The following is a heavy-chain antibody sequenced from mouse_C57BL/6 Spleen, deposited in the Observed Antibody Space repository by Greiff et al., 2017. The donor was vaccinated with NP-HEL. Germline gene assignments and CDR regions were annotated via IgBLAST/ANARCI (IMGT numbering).Heavy chain of an antibody. V-gene: IGHV1-63*01. D-gene: IGHD3-2*02. CDR2: IYPGGGYT. Sequence: VQLQQSGAELVRPGTSVKMSCKASGYTFTNYWIGWAKPRPGHGLEWIGDIYPGGGYTNYNEKCKGKGTLTADKSSSTADLQFSSLTAEDSAIYYWSRDGSGYGYGSQGTTLTVAS. CDR3: SRDGSGYGY. CDR1: GYTFTNYW. J-gene: IGHJ2*01.